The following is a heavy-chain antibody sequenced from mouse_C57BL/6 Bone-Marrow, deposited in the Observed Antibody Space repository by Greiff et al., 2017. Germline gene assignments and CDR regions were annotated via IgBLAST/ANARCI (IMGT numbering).Heavy chain of an antibody. CDR2: IYPRDGST. CDR1: GYTFTSYD. D-gene: IGHD1-1*01. CDR3: ARDYGSSYWYFDF. J-gene: IGHJ1*03. Sequence: VKLMESGPELVKPGASVKLSCKASGYTFTSYDINWVKQRPGQGLEWIGWIYPRDGSTKYNEKFKGKATLTVDTSSSTAYMELHSLTSEDSAVYCCARDYGSSYWYFDFWGTGTTVTVSS. V-gene: IGHV1-85*01.